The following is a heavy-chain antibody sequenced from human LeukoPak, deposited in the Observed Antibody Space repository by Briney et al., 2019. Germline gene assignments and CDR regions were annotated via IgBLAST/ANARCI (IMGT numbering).Heavy chain of an antibody. V-gene: IGHV4-39*07. J-gene: IGHJ6*02. D-gene: IGHD3-10*01. CDR3: ARDRFGGLDV. CDR1: GGSISSSSYY. CDR2: IYYSGST. Sequence: SETLSLTCTVSGGSISSSSYYWGWIRQPPGKGLEWIGSIYYSGSTYYNPSLKSRVTISVDTSKNQFSLKLSSVTAADTAVYYCARDRFGGLDVWGQGTTVTVSS.